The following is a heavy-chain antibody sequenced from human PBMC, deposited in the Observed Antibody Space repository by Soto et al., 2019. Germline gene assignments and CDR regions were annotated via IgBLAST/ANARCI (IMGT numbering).Heavy chain of an antibody. Sequence: GGSRRLSCAASGFTFSSYAMSWVRQAPGKGLEXAXXXSXSXVXTXXXXCVKGRVNINRDKSKNTLYLQRSRLNAEDTAVYYCAKGGSMVQSYWGQGTLVTVSS. V-gene: IGHV3-23*01. J-gene: IGHJ4*02. D-gene: IGHD3-10*01. CDR3: AKGGSMVQSY. CDR1: GFTFSSYA. CDR2: XSXSXVXT.